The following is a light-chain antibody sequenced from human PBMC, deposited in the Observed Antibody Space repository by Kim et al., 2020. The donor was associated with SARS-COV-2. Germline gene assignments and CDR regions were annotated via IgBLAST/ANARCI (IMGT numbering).Light chain of an antibody. CDR1: QTVSTSY. CDR2: DAS. J-gene: IGKJ4*01. Sequence: LSPGERATLSCRASQTVSTSYLAWYQQKPGQAPRLLINDASRRATGIPDRFSGSGSGTDFTLTISRLEPEDFAVYYCQQYASSPTTFGGGTKVEI. V-gene: IGKV3-20*01. CDR3: QQYASSPTT.